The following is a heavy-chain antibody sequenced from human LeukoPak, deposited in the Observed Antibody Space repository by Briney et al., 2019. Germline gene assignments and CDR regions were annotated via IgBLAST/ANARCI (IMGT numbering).Heavy chain of an antibody. CDR2: IYTRGST. CDR1: GGSISSYY. CDR3: ARASNGSGWYGY. D-gene: IGHD6-19*01. J-gene: IGHJ4*02. V-gene: IGHV4-4*07. Sequence: SETLSLTCTVYGGSISSYYGSWIRQPAGKGLEWIGRIYTRGSTNYNPSLKSRVTMSVDTCKNQFSMKVSSVTAADTAVYYCARASNGSGWYGYWGQGTLVTVSS.